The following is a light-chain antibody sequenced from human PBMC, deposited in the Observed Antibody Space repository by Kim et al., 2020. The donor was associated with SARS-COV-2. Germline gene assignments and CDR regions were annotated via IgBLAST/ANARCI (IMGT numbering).Light chain of an antibody. Sequence: VSPGQTASITCSGDKLGDKYASWYQQKPGQSPVLVIYQDTKRPSGILERFSGSNSGNIATLTISGTQTMDEADYYCQAWDSSAGVIFRGGTQLTVL. CDR2: QDT. J-gene: IGLJ2*01. CDR1: KLGDKY. V-gene: IGLV3-1*01. CDR3: QAWDSSAGVI.